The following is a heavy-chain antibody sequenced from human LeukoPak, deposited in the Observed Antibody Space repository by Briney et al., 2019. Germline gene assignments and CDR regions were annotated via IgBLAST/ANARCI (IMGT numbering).Heavy chain of an antibody. D-gene: IGHD3-10*01. Sequence: GGSLRLSCAASGFTFSGSAMHWVRQTSGKGLEWVGRIRSKANSYATAYAASVKGRFTISKDDSKNTAYLQMNSLKSEDTAVYYCARHAASGGSGVDYWGQGTLVTVSS. CDR2: IRSKANSYAT. V-gene: IGHV3-73*01. CDR1: GFTFSGSA. CDR3: ARHAASGGSGVDY. J-gene: IGHJ4*02.